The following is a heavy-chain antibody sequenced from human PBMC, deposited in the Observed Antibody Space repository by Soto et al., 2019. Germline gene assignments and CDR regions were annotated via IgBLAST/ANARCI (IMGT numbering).Heavy chain of an antibody. D-gene: IGHD3-10*01. Sequence: QVQLVESGGGVVQPGRSLRLSCAASGFTFSSYAMHWVRQAPGKGLEWVAVISYDGSNKYYADSVKGRFTISRDNSKNALYLQMNSLRAEDTAVYYCARDRGPVYHTRSYIYYGMDVWGQGTTVTVSS. V-gene: IGHV3-30-3*01. J-gene: IGHJ6*02. CDR1: GFTFSSYA. CDR2: ISYDGSNK. CDR3: ARDRGPVYHTRSYIYYGMDV.